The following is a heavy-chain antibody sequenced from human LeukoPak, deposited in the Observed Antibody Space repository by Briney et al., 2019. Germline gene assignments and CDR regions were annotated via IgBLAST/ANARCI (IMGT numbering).Heavy chain of an antibody. Sequence: SETLSLTCTVSGDSITSYYWTWIRQPAGKGLEWIGRIYTDGSTSYNPSLDSRVTMSLDTSKNQFSLKLSSVTAVGTAVYFCAAVRRNWFDPWGQGTLVTVSS. J-gene: IGHJ5*02. V-gene: IGHV4-4*07. D-gene: IGHD1-1*01. CDR2: IYTDGST. CDR3: AAVRRNWFDP. CDR1: GDSITSYY.